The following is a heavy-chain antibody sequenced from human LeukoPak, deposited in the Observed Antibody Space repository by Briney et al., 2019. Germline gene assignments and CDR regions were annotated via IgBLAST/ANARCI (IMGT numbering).Heavy chain of an antibody. CDR1: GFTFSSYG. CDR3: ARDNYSGSRYFDH. D-gene: IGHD1-26*01. V-gene: IGHV3-30*02. Sequence: GGSLRLSCAASGFTFSSYGIHWVRQAPGKGLEWVAFIRYDGSNKYYADSVKGRFTISRDNSKNTLYLQMNSLRAEDTAIYYCARDNYSGSRYFDHWGQGTLVTVSS. CDR2: IRYDGSNK. J-gene: IGHJ4*02.